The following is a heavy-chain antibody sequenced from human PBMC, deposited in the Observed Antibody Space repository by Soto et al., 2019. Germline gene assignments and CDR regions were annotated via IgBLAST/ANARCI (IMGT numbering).Heavy chain of an antibody. CDR2: ISSSSTAI. Sequence: EVPLVESGGDLVQPGESLRLSCAASGFTFTYYGINWVRLAPGKGLEWIAYISSSSTAIYFADSVKGRFTISRDNAKNSLFLQMSGLRVEDTAVYFCARGTVSGSLDYWGQGTLVTVSS. V-gene: IGHV3-48*01. J-gene: IGHJ4*02. D-gene: IGHD3-10*01. CDR1: GFTFTYYG. CDR3: ARGTVSGSLDY.